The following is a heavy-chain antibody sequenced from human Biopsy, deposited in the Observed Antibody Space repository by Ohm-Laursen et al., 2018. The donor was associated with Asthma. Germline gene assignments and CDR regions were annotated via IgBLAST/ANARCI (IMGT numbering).Heavy chain of an antibody. J-gene: IGHJ4*02. D-gene: IGHD2-2*01. CDR2: INSVFGTT. CDR3: ARKAGSCISRTCYSLDF. V-gene: IGHV1-69*13. CDR1: GGTFNTYV. Sequence: SVKVSCKSLGGTFNTYVIGWVRQAPGQGLEWMGGINSVFGTTTYPQKFQDRVTITADDSTSTVYMELGSLRSEDTTVYYCARKAGSCISRTCYSLDFWGQGTLVIVSS.